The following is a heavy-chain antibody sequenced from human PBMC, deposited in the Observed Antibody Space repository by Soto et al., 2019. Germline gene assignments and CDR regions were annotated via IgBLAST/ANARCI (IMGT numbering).Heavy chain of an antibody. CDR3: ARGLHSLFDY. CDR2: IWYDGNNK. V-gene: IGHV3-33*08. CDR1: GFTFSSYA. D-gene: IGHD2-21*01. Sequence: SGGSLRLSCAASGFTFSSYAMSWVRQAPGKGLEWVAVIWYDGNNKYYADSVKGRFTISRDNSNNTLYVQMTSLRAEDTAVYYCARGLHSLFDYWGQGTLVTVSS. J-gene: IGHJ4*02.